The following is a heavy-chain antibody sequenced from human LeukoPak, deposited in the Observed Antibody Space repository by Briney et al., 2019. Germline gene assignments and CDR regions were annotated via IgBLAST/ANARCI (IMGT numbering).Heavy chain of an antibody. CDR3: AGEIFGGHFDY. CDR2: INSDGSST. D-gene: IGHD3-3*01. CDR1: GFTFSTYG. J-gene: IGHJ4*02. V-gene: IGHV3-74*01. Sequence: PGGSLRLSCAASGFTFSTYGMHWVRQVTGKGLVWVSRINSDGSSTIYADSVRGRFTISRDNAKNTLYLQMNSLRAEDTAVYYCAGEIFGGHFDYWGQGTLVTVSS.